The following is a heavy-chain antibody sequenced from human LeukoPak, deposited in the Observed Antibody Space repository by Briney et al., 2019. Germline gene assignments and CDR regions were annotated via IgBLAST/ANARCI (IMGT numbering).Heavy chain of an antibody. J-gene: IGHJ6*02. D-gene: IGHD4-11*01. CDR1: GFTFSSYA. CDR3: ARDRAVTYSNYFYYYGMDV. Sequence: GGSLRLSCAASGFTFSSYAMHWVRQAPGKGLEWVAVISYDGSNKYYADSVKGRFTISRDNSKNTLYLQMNSLRAEDTAVYYCARDRAVTYSNYFYYYGMDVWGQGTTVTVSS. CDR2: ISYDGSNK. V-gene: IGHV3-30-3*01.